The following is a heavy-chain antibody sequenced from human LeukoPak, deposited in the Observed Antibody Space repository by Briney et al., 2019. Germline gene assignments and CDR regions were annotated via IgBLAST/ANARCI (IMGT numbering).Heavy chain of an antibody. D-gene: IGHD1/OR15-1a*01. J-gene: IGHJ6*03. Sequence: GGSLRLSCAPSRVTFSNYAMSWVREAPGKGLEWVSSIRDSAYRTYYADSVRGRFTISRDNSKNTLHLQMNSLRAEDTAVYYCARVRREMKRSLGRTTEYSYYYYMDVWGKGTTVTVSS. V-gene: IGHV3-23*01. CDR1: RVTFSNYA. CDR3: ARVRREMKRSLGRTTEYSYYYYMDV. CDR2: IRDSAYRT.